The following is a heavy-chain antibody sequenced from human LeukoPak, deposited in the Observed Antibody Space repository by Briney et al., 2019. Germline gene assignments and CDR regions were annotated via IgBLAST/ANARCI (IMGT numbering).Heavy chain of an antibody. V-gene: IGHV4-4*07. D-gene: IGHD5-12*01. Sequence: LETLSLTCTVSGGSISSYYWSWIRQPAGKGLEWIGRIYTSGSTNYNPSLKSRVTMSVDTSKNQFSLKLSSVTAADTAVYYCARDGGYGPPFRYYYYMDVWGKGTTVTVSS. CDR2: IYTSGST. CDR3: ARDGGYGPPFRYYYYMDV. J-gene: IGHJ6*03. CDR1: GGSISSYY.